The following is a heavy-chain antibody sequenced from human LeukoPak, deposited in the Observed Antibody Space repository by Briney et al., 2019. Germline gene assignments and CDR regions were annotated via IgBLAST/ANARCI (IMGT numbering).Heavy chain of an antibody. J-gene: IGHJ4*02. CDR2: IYNVDST. V-gene: IGHV3-23*03. Sequence: GGSLRLSCAASGFTFSSYAMSWVRQAPGKGLEWVSIIYNVDSTYYSDSVKGRFTISRHNSRNTLYLQMNSLSVEDTAVYYCARVSQRGYSFDYWGQGTLVTVSS. CDR3: ARVSQRGYSFDY. CDR1: GFTFSSYA. D-gene: IGHD5-18*01.